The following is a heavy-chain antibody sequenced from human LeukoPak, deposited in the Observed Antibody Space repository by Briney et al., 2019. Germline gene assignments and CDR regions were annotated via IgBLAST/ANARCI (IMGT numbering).Heavy chain of an antibody. V-gene: IGHV1-24*01. J-gene: IGHJ4*02. CDR3: ATDIAGERLDCSSTSCYVVDY. CDR2: FDPEAGET. CDR1: GYTLTELS. Sequence: ASVKVSCKVSGYTLTELSMHWVRQAPVKGLEWMGGFDPEAGETIYAQKFQGRVTMTEDTSTDTAYMELSSLRSEDTAVYYCATDIAGERLDCSSTSCYVVDYWGQGTLVTVSS. D-gene: IGHD2-2*01.